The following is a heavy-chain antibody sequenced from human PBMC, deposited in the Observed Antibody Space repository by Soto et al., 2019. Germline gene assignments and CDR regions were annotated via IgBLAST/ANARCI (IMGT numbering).Heavy chain of an antibody. J-gene: IGHJ4*02. CDR1: GFTFSSYA. CDR3: AKGPGYGSSTSCPPDY. CDR2: ISGSGGST. D-gene: IGHD2-2*01. V-gene: IGHV3-23*01. Sequence: EVHLLESGGGLVQPGGSLRLSCAASGFTFSSYAMTWVRQAPGKGLEWVSAISGSGGSTYYADSVQGRFTISRDNSQNSRDLQMNCLRDEDTAVYYCAKGPGYGSSTSCPPDYCGQGTLVTVAS.